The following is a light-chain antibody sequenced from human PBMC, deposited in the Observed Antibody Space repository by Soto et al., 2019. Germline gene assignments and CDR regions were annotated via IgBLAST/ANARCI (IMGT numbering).Light chain of an antibody. V-gene: IGKV3-20*01. CDR3: QQYGSSPLS. Sequence: EIVLTQSPGTLSLSPGERATLSCRASQSVSSSDLAWYQQKPGQAPRLLIYDESSRAAGIPDRISGSGSGTDFTLTISSLEPEDFAVYYCQQYGSSPLSFGQGTKLESK. CDR2: DES. J-gene: IGKJ1*01. CDR1: QSVSSSD.